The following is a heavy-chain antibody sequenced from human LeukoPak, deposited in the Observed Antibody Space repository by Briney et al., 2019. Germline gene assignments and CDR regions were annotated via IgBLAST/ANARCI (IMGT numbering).Heavy chain of an antibody. CDR2: IYYSGST. CDR1: GGSICSSSYY. D-gene: IGHD1-26*01. V-gene: IGHV4-39*01. CDR3: ARRAVSGSYVIDY. J-gene: IGHJ4*02. Sequence: SETLSLTCTVSGGSICSSSYYWGWIRQPPGKGLEWIGSIYYSGSTYYNPSLKSRVTISVDTSKNQFSLKLSSVTAADTAVYYCARRAVSGSYVIDYWGQGTLVTVSS.